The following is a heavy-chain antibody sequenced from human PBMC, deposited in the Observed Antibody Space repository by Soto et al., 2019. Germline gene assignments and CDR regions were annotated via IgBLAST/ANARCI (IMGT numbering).Heavy chain of an antibody. V-gene: IGHV1-18*01. J-gene: IGHJ3*02. CDR3: AREPLDQELIFSFDI. CDR1: GYTFTSYG. D-gene: IGHD1-7*01. Sequence: ASVKVSCKASGYTFTSYGISWVRQAPGQGLEWMGWISAYNGNTNYAQKLQGRVTMTTDTSTSTADMELRSLGSDDTAVYYCAREPLDQELIFSFDIWGQGTMVTVSS. CDR2: ISAYNGNT.